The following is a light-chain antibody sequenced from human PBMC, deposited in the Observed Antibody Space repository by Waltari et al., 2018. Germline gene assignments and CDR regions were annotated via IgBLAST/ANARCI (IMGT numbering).Light chain of an antibody. CDR1: QSVRSY. J-gene: IGKJ4*01. CDR2: DAS. Sequence: EFLLTQSPVTLSVSPGDRATLSCKASQSVRSYLAWYQQKPGQAPRLLIYDASNRASGIPARFSGSGSGTDFTLNISNVEPEDFAVYYCQQRHDWPLNFGGGTKLEIK. V-gene: IGKV3-11*01. CDR3: QQRHDWPLN.